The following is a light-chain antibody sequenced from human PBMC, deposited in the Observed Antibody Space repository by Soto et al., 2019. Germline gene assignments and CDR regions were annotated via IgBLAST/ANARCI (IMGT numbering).Light chain of an antibody. CDR3: QQYGNSPGIT. CDR1: QGVGSKY. J-gene: IGKJ5*01. CDR2: AAS. V-gene: IGKV3-20*01. Sequence: EIALTHSPGTLSMSPGERATLSWRASQGVGSKYLAWYQQKPGQAPRLLIYAASTRATGIPDRFSGSGSGTDFTLTISSLEPEDFAVYYCQQYGNSPGITFGQGTRLEIK.